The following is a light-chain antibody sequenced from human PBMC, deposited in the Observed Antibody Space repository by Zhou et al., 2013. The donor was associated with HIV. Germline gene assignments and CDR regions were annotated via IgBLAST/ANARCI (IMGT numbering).Light chain of an antibody. Sequence: EVVLTQSPATLSLSPGERATLSCRASHTVTSNYLAWYQHKPGQGPKVLIFGASTRASGIPDRFSGSGSGTDFSLTISRLEPEDFAVYSCQQYGSSPITFGQGTRLE. J-gene: IGKJ5*01. V-gene: IGKV3-20*01. CDR3: QQYGSSPIT. CDR2: GAS. CDR1: HTVTSNY.